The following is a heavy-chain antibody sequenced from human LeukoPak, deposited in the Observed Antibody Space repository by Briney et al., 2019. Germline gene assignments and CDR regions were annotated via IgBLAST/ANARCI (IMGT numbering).Heavy chain of an antibody. CDR2: INPNSGGT. Sequence: ASVKVSCKASGYTFTGYYIHWVRQAPGQGLEWMGWINPNSGGTNYAQKFQGRVTMTRDTSISTAYMELSRLRSDDTAVYYCARLLRYFGPVDYWGQGTLVTVSS. V-gene: IGHV1-2*02. J-gene: IGHJ4*02. D-gene: IGHD3-9*01. CDR3: ARLLRYFGPVDY. CDR1: GYTFTGYY.